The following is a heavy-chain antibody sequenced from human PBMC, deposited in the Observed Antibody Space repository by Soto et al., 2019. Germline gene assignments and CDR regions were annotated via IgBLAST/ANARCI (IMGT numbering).Heavy chain of an antibody. CDR2: INPEDSDT. V-gene: IGHV5-51*01. J-gene: IGHJ3*02. CDR1: VYSFSSFW. Sequence: RGESLKISCEGSVYSFSSFWIGWVRQMPGKGLEWMGVINPEDSDTTYDPAFQGQVTFSADKSISTAYLQWSSLKASDTAMYYCARAAYCSSFFSCDKGARIDAFDMWGQGTMVTVSS. D-gene: IGHD2-2*01. CDR3: ARAAYCSSFFSCDKGARIDAFDM.